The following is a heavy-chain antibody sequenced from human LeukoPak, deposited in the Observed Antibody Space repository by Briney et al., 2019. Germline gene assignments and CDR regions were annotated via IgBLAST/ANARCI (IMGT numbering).Heavy chain of an antibody. CDR3: AKEPPLGYYFDY. V-gene: IGHV3-9*01. J-gene: IGHJ4*02. CDR1: GFTFDDYA. D-gene: IGHD7-27*01. CDR2: ISWDSNSM. Sequence: PGRSLRLSCVASGFTFDDYAMHWLRQAPGKGLEWVSGISWDSNSMAYADSVKGRFTISRDNAKNTLYLQMNSLRAEDTAVYYCAKEPPLGYYFDYWGQGTLVTVSS.